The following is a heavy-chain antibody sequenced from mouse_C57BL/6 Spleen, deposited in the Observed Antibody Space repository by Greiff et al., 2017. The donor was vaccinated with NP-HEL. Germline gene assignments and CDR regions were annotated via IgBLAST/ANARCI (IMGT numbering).Heavy chain of an antibody. J-gene: IGHJ2*01. CDR2: INPSTGGT. CDR1: GYSFTGYY. V-gene: IGHV1-42*01. D-gene: IGHD1-1*01. CDR3: ARGGLLPLNY. Sequence: EVQLQQSGPELVKPGASVKISCKASGYSFTGYYMNWVKQSPEKSLEWIGEINPSTGGTTYNQKFKAKATLTVDKSSSTAYMQLKSLTSEDSAVYYCARGGLLPLNYWGQGTTLTVSS.